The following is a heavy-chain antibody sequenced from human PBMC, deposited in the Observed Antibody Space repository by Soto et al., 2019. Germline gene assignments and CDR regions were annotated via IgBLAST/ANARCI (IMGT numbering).Heavy chain of an antibody. CDR2: ISYDGSNK. Sequence: VQLVESGGGVVQPGRSLRLSCAASGFTFSSYAMHWVRQAPGKGLEWVAVISYDGSNKYYADSVKGRFTISRDNSKNTLYLQMNSLRAEDTAVYYCARDQVGATFDYWGQGTLVTVSS. D-gene: IGHD1-26*01. V-gene: IGHV3-30-3*01. CDR3: ARDQVGATFDY. CDR1: GFTFSSYA. J-gene: IGHJ4*02.